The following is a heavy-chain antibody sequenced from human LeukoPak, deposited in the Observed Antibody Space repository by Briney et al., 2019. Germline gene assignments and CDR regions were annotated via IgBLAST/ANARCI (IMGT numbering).Heavy chain of an antibody. Sequence: GGSLRLSCEASGFTFSSFPMSWVRQTPGKGLEWVSSITDISPNTFYADSVKGRFTISRDNSKNTLYLQMNGLRADDTAVYHCAKGSSGYYWGFDYWGQGTLVAVSS. CDR3: AKGSSGYYWGFDY. J-gene: IGHJ4*02. D-gene: IGHD3-22*01. CDR1: GFTFSSFP. V-gene: IGHV3-23*01. CDR2: ITDISPNT.